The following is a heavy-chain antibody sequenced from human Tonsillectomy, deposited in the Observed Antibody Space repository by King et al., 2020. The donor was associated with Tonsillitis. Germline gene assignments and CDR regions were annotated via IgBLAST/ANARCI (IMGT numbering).Heavy chain of an antibody. J-gene: IGHJ4*02. CDR2: VSGSGGST. V-gene: IGHV3-23*04. D-gene: IGHD6-19*01. CDR1: GFTFSSYA. Sequence: VQLVESGGGLVQPGGSLRLSCAASGFTFSSYAMSWVRQAPGKGLEWVSAVSGSGGSTYDADSVKGRFTISRDNSKNTLHLQMNSLIAEDTAVYYCAKDVAVAGGVLYFDYWGQGTLVTVSS. CDR3: AKDVAVAGGVLYFDY.